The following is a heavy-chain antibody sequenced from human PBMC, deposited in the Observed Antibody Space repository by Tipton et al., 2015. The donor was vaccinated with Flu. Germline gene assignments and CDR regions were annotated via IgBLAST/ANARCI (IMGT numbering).Heavy chain of an antibody. CDR2: NYFRGSN. CDR3: VAHCSGGRCSHAFDI. CDR1: GGSISGHY. Sequence: TLSLTCSVSGGSISGHYWNWIRQPPGKGLECIGYNYFRGSNEYNPSLKSRVTISGDTSKHQLSLKLSSVTAADTAVFYCVAHCSGGRCSHAFDIWGHGTMVTVSS. D-gene: IGHD2-15*01. J-gene: IGHJ3*02. V-gene: IGHV4-59*11.